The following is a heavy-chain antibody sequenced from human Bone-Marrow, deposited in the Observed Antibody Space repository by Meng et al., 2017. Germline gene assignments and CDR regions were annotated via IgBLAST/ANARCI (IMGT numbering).Heavy chain of an antibody. Sequence: VDLQESGPVLVKPSGTLSLTCAVSGGSIISINWWTWVRQPPGKGLEWIGEIFHTGNTNFHPSLKSRVTISVDKSKNQFSLKLNSVTAADTAVYYCARVDWSGGNPIDSWGQGTLVTVSS. D-gene: IGHD3-10*01. CDR3: ARVDWSGGNPIDS. CDR1: GGSIISINW. J-gene: IGHJ4*02. V-gene: IGHV4-4*02. CDR2: IFHTGNT.